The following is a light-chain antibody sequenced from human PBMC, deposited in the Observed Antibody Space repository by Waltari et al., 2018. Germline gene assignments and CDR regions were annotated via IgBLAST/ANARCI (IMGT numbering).Light chain of an antibody. CDR2: DAS. J-gene: IGKJ4*01. V-gene: IGKV3-11*01. Sequence: EIILTQSPATLSLSPGDRATLSCRASQSVSNSLSWYQQKPGQAPRLLIYDASTRATGVPARFSGSGSGTDFTLTIGRLEPEDFAVYFCLQRSNWPPTFGGGTTVEIK. CDR3: LQRSNWPPT. CDR1: QSVSNS.